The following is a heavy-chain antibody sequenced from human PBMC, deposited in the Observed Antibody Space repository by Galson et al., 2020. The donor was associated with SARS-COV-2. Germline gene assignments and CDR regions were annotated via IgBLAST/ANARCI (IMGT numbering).Heavy chain of an antibody. J-gene: IGHJ4*02. CDR1: GFTFSLYG. CDR2: ISYDGSNK. D-gene: IGHD3-3*01. Sequence: GGSLRLSCAASGFTFSLYGFHWVHQAPGKGLEWLAIISYDGSNKYYADSVKDRFTISRDNSKNTLYLQMNSLTVEDTAMYYCARDPREGFLEWLAYYFDFWGQGTLVTVSS. CDR3: ARDPREGFLEWLAYYFDF. V-gene: IGHV3-30*04.